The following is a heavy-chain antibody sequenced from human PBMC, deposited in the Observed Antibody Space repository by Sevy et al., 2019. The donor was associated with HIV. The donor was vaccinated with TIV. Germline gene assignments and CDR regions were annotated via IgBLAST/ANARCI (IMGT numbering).Heavy chain of an antibody. J-gene: IGHJ3*02. V-gene: IGHV4-34*01. CDR3: ARRRYFYASGWKDVLDI. CDR2: INHGEIT. D-gene: IGHD3-10*01. CDR1: GGSFSGHY. Sequence: SETLSLTCGVYGGSFSGHYWSWLRQTPEKGLEWIGEINHGEITDYNPSIESRVTMSVDTSKNQFSLKLKSVTAADTAVYYCARRRYFYASGWKDVLDIWGQGTLVTVSS.